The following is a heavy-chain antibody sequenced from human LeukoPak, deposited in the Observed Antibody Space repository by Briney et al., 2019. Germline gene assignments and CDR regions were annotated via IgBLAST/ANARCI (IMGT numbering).Heavy chain of an antibody. D-gene: IGHD3-22*01. V-gene: IGHV4-39*01. CDR3: ARQLSYHYDSSGYPVNWFDP. J-gene: IGHJ5*02. CDR1: GGSISSSSYY. CDR2: IYYSGST. Sequence: PSETLSLTCTVSGGSISSSSYYWGWIRQPPGKGLEWIGSIYYSGSTYYNPSLKSRVTISVDTSKNQFSLKLSSVTAADTAVYYCARQLSYHYDSSGYPVNWFDPWGQGTLVTVSS.